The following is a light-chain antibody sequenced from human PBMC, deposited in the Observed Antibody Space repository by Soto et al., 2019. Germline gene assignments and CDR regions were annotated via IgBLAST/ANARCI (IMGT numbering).Light chain of an antibody. V-gene: IGKV3-20*01. CDR2: GAS. CDR3: QQYGSSPWT. CDR1: QSVSSSY. J-gene: IGKJ1*01. Sequence: IVLTQSPGTLSLSPGEIATLSCTAIQSVSSSYLAWYQQKPGQAPRLFIYGASSRATGIPERFSGSGSGTDFTLTIRRLEPEDFAVYYCQQYGSSPWTFGQGTKV.